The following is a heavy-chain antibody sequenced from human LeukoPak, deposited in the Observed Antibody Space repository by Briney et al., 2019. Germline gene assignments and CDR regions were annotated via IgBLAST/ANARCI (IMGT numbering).Heavy chain of an antibody. CDR1: GFSFSIYG. Sequence: GGSLRLSCAASGFSFSIYGMHWVGQAPGKGLEWVAVISEDGKNKYYADSVKGRITISRDNSRNTVHLQMNSLRGEDTAEYYCAKDRDTTASGTFDHWGQGTLVTVSS. J-gene: IGHJ4*02. D-gene: IGHD6-13*01. CDR3: AKDRDTTASGTFDH. V-gene: IGHV3-30*18. CDR2: ISEDGKNK.